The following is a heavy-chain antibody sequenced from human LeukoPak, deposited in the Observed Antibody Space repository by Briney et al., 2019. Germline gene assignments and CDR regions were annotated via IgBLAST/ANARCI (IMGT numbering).Heavy chain of an antibody. CDR3: ARSRTYGDYGRGLDY. D-gene: IGHD4-17*01. CDR2: INTDGFST. CDR1: GFISSSYW. V-gene: IGHV3-74*01. Sequence: GGSLRLSCAASGFISSSYWVHWVRQPPGKGLAYIACINTDGFSTSYADSVKGRFTISRDNAKNTLYLQMNSLRAEDTAVYYCARSRTYGDYGRGLDYWGQGTLVTVSS. J-gene: IGHJ4*02.